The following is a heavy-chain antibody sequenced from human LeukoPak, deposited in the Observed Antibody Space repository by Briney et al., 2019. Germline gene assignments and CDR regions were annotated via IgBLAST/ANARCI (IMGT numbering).Heavy chain of an antibody. CDR1: GFTFDDYA. J-gene: IGHJ3*02. D-gene: IGHD6-19*01. CDR2: ISWNSGSI. V-gene: IGHV3-9*01. Sequence: GGSLRLSCAASGFTFDDYAMHWVRQAPGKGLEWVSGISWNSGSIGYADSVMGRFTISRDNAKNSLYLQMNSLRAEDTALYYCAKDMGLVRAFDIWGQGTMVTVSS. CDR3: AKDMGLVRAFDI.